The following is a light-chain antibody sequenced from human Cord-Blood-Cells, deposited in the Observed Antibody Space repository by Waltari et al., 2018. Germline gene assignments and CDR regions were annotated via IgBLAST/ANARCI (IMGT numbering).Light chain of an antibody. V-gene: IGKV1-8*01. Sequence: AIRMTPSPSSFSASTGDRVTITCRASQGISSYLAWYQQKPGKAPKLLMYDASTLQSGVPSGFSGSGSGTDFTLTISCLQSEGFATYYCQQYYSYPRTFGQGTKVEIK. CDR2: DAS. CDR1: QGISSY. CDR3: QQYYSYPRT. J-gene: IGKJ1*01.